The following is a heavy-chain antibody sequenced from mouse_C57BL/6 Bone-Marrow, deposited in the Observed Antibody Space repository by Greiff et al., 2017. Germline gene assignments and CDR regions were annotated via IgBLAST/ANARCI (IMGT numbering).Heavy chain of an antibody. J-gene: IGHJ3*01. CDR1: GYSFTDYN. Sequence: VQLQQSGPELVKPGASVKISCKASGYSFTDYNMNWVKQSHGKSLEWIGVINPNYGTTSYNQKFKGKATLTVDQSSSTAYMQLNSLTSEDSAVYYCSRPSSYYGSSFWFAYWGQGTLVTVSA. V-gene: IGHV1-39*01. CDR2: INPNYGTT. CDR3: SRPSSYYGSSFWFAY. D-gene: IGHD1-1*01.